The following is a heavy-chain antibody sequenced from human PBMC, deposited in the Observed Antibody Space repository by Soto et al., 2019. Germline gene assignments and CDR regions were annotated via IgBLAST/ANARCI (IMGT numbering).Heavy chain of an antibody. CDR2: IYYSGST. CDR1: GGSISSSSYY. Sequence: DTLSLTCTVSGGSISSSSYYWGWIRQPPGKGLEWIGSIYYSGSTYYNPSLKSRVTISVDTSKNQFSLKLSSVTAADTAVYYCARHTPAISISDHWGQGTLVTSPQ. D-gene: IGHD2-15*01. V-gene: IGHV4-39*01. J-gene: IGHJ4*02. CDR3: ARHTPAISISDH.